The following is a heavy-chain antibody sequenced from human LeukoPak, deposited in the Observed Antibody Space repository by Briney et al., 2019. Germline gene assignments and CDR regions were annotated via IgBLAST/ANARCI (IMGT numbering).Heavy chain of an antibody. Sequence: GGSLRLSCAASGFTFSSYGMHWVRQAPGKGLEWVAAISNDGSKRYSVDSVKGRFTISRDNSKNTLDLQMNSLRAEDTALYYCAKAYGDYVHYFDYWGQGALVTVSS. CDR3: AKAYGDYVHYFDY. D-gene: IGHD4-17*01. J-gene: IGHJ4*02. V-gene: IGHV3-30*18. CDR1: GFTFSSYG. CDR2: ISNDGSKR.